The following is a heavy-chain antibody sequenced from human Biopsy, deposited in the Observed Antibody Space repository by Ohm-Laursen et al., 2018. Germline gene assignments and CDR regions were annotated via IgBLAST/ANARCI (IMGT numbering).Heavy chain of an antibody. CDR1: GFTFSIYG. V-gene: IGHV3-33*01. D-gene: IGHD3-22*01. CDR2: IWYDGSNK. CDR3: AREGDDSSGYTPHYFDY. Sequence: RSLRLSCAASGFTFSIYGMHWVRQAPGKGLEWVAVIWYDGSNKYYADSVKGRSTISRDDPKNTLYLQMNSLRAEDTAVYYCAREGDDSSGYTPHYFDYWGQGTLVTVSS. J-gene: IGHJ4*02.